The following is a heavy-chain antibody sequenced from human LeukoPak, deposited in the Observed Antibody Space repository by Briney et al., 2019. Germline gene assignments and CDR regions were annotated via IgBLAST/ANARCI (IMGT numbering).Heavy chain of an antibody. CDR3: ARVWDYYYMDV. Sequence: SETLSLTCTVSDGSISSHYWSWIRQPPGKGLEWIGYIYYSGSTNYNPSLKSRVTISVDTSKNQFSLKLSSVTAADTAVYYCARVWDYYYMDVWGKGTTVTVSS. J-gene: IGHJ6*03. V-gene: IGHV4-59*11. CDR1: DGSISSHY. CDR2: IYYSGST. D-gene: IGHD3-16*01.